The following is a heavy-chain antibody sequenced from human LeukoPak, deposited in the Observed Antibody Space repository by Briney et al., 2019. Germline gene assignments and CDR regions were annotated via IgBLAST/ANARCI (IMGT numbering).Heavy chain of an antibody. Sequence: SETLSLTCTVSGGSISGYYWSWVRQSPGKGLEWIGKIYYSGSTNYNPSLKSRVTISVDTSKTQFSLKLTSVTAADTAVYYCARDRSGQLAAGWFDPWGQGTLVTVSS. V-gene: IGHV4-59*01. J-gene: IGHJ5*02. D-gene: IGHD1-1*01. CDR1: GGSISGYY. CDR3: ARDRSGQLAAGWFDP. CDR2: IYYSGST.